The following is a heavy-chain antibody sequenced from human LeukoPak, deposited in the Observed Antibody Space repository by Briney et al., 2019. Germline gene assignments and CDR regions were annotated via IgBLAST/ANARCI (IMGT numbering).Heavy chain of an antibody. D-gene: IGHD6-19*01. CDR2: ISSSSSTI. V-gene: IGHV3-48*04. Sequence: HPGGSLRLSCAASGFTFSSYSMNWVRQAPGKGLEWVSYISSSSSTIYYADSVKGRFTISRDNAKNSLYLQMNSLRAEDTAVYYCARDNSGWYSVYFDYWGQGTLVTVSS. J-gene: IGHJ4*02. CDR1: GFTFSSYS. CDR3: ARDNSGWYSVYFDY.